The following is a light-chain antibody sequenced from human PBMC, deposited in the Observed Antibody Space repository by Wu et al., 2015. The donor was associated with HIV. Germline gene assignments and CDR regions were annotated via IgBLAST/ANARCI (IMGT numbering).Light chain of an antibody. V-gene: IGKV3-20*01. J-gene: IGKJ4*01. Sequence: EIVLTQSPGTLSLSPGERATLSCRASQTLNKYQLAWYQQKPGQAPRLLIFLASNRATGVPDRFSGSGSETEFSLTISSLQSEDSAVYYCQQSRAFGGGTKVEIK. CDR2: LAS. CDR1: QTLNKY. CDR3: QQSRA.